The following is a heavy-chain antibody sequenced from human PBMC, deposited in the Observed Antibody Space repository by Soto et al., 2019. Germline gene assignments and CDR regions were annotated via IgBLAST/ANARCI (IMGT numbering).Heavy chain of an antibody. CDR3: ARCVAAGAYFDY. J-gene: IGHJ4*02. D-gene: IGHD2-21*01. CDR2: IYSGGST. Sequence: GGSLRLSCAASGFTVSSNYMSWVRQAPGKGLEWVSVIYSGGSTYYADSVKGRFTISRHNSKNPLYFQMNSLRAEDTAVYYCARCVAAGAYFDYWGQGTLVTVSS. CDR1: GFTVSSNY. V-gene: IGHV3-53*04.